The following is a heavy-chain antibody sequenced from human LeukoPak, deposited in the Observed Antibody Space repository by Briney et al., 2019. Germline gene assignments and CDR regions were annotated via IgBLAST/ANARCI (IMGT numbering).Heavy chain of an antibody. CDR1: GYSFTSYW. J-gene: IGHJ2*01. CDR3: ARLRADNYHTSGHYFWQIDL. D-gene: IGHD3-22*01. V-gene: IGHV5-51*01. Sequence: GESLKISCKVSGYSFTSYWIAWVRQLPGKGLEWMTMIFPGDSNTRYSPSFQGQVTISADKSISTAYLQWSSLKASDSAMYYCARLRADNYHTSGHYFWQIDLWGRGTLVTVSS. CDR2: IFPGDSNT.